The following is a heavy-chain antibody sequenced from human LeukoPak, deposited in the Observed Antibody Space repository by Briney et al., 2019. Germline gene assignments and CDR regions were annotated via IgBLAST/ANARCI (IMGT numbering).Heavy chain of an antibody. CDR2: IIPIFGTA. V-gene: IGHV1-69*05. CDR1: GGTFISYA. CDR3: AISRAGWVVTYAFDI. D-gene: IGHD2-21*02. J-gene: IGHJ3*02. Sequence: SVKVSCKASGGTFISYAISWVRQAPGQGLEWMGRIIPIFGTANYAQKFQGRVTITTDESTSTAYMELSSLRSEDTAVYYCAISRAGWVVTYAFDIWGQGTMVTVSS.